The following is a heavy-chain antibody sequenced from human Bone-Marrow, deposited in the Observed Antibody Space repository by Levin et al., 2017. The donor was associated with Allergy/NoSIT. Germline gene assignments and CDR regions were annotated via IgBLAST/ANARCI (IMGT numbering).Heavy chain of an antibody. J-gene: IGHJ3*02. CDR2: ISYDGISE. CDR1: GISFSTSI. V-gene: IGHV3-30-3*01. D-gene: IGHD6-19*01. Sequence: LSLTCAASGISFSTSIMHWVRQAPGKGLEWVAGISYDGISEHFADSVKGRFTISRDDSKNGLYLQLDSLRVEDTAVYYCAREGHTSGHCGAFDIWGQGTTVTVSS. CDR3: AREGHTSGHCGAFDI.